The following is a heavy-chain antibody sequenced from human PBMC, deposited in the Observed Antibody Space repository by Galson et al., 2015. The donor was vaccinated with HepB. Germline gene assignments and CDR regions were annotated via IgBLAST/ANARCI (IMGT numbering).Heavy chain of an antibody. Sequence: SVKVSCKASGYTFTSYGISWVRQAPGQGLEWMGWISAYNGNTNYAQKLRGRVTMTTDTSTSTAYMELRSLRSDDTAVYYCARDRGNRYYDILTGYYAGAPDGFDYWGQGTLVTVSS. CDR3: ARDRGNRYYDILTGYYAGAPDGFDY. J-gene: IGHJ4*02. CDR2: ISAYNGNT. V-gene: IGHV1-18*01. D-gene: IGHD3-9*01. CDR1: GYTFTSYG.